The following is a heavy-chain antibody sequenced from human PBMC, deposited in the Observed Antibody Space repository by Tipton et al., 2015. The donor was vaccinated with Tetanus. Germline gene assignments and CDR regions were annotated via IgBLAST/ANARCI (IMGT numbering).Heavy chain of an antibody. V-gene: IGHV3-48*03. Sequence: SLRLSCAASGFTFSSYEMNWVRQAPGKGLEWVSYISSSGSTIYYADSVKGRFTISRDNAKNSLYLQMNSLRAEDTAVYYCARSGVSGSYYPLDYWGQGTLVTVSS. CDR1: GFTFSSYE. CDR3: ARSGVSGSYYPLDY. J-gene: IGHJ4*02. D-gene: IGHD1-26*01. CDR2: ISSSGSTI.